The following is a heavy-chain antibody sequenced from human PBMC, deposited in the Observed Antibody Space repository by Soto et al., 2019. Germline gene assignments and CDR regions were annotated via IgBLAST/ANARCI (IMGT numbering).Heavy chain of an antibody. CDR3: ARDYDSGYDYDY. CDR1: GYTFTSYA. Sequence: ASVKVSCKASGYTFTSYAMHWVRQAPGQRLEWMGWINAGNGNTKYSQKFQGRVTITRDTSASTAYMELSSLRSEDTAVYYCARDYDSGYDYDYWGQGTLVTVSS. CDR2: INAGNGNT. D-gene: IGHD5-12*01. V-gene: IGHV1-3*01. J-gene: IGHJ4*02.